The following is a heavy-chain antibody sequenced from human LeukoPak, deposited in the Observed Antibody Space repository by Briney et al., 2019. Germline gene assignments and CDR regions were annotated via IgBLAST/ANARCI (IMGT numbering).Heavy chain of an antibody. D-gene: IGHD3-22*01. V-gene: IGHV4-39*01. Sequence: PSETLSLTCTVSGGSISSSSYYWGWIRQPPGKGLEWIGSIYYSGSTYYNPPLKSRVTISVDTSKNHFSLQLSSVTAADTAVYYCARQYYYDSSGYYLDYWGQGTLVTVS. CDR1: GGSISSSSYY. J-gene: IGHJ4*02. CDR3: ARQYYYDSSGYYLDY. CDR2: IYYSGST.